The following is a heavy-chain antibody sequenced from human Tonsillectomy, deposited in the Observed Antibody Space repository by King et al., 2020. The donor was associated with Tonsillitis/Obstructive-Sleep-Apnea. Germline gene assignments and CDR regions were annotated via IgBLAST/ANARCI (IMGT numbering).Heavy chain of an antibody. J-gene: IGHJ2*01. Sequence: VQLVESGGGLVQPGGSLRLSCSASGFTFSGYAMHWVRQAPGKGLEYVSAISSNAGSTYYADSLKGRITISRDNSKNTLYLQMSSLRPEDTAVYYCVKGFPNWEEWCFDLWGRGTLVTGSS. CDR1: GFTFSGYA. CDR2: ISSNAGST. D-gene: IGHD1-1*01. V-gene: IGHV3-64D*06. CDR3: VKGFPNWEEWCFDL.